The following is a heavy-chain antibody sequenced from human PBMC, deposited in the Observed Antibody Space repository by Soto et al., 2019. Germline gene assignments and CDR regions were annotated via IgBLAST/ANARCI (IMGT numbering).Heavy chain of an antibody. D-gene: IGHD1-7*01. Sequence: QAQLQESGPGLVKPSETLSLTCTVSGDSVSSASYYGSWIRQPPGKGLEWIGYFYYSGYTNYNPSLKSRVIMTLDTSKSQFSLKLNSVTAADTAVYYCARRNNVNYFNYFDYWGQGILVTVSS. CDR1: GDSVSSASYY. J-gene: IGHJ4*02. CDR3: ARRNNVNYFNYFDY. CDR2: FYYSGYT. V-gene: IGHV4-61*01.